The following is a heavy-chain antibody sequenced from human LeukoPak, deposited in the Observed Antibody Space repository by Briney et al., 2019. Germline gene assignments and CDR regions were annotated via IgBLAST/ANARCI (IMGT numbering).Heavy chain of an antibody. Sequence: SVKVSCEASGYTLRDYYIYWVRQAPGQGLEWLGWLNPHSGGTNYAQKFQGRVTLTSDTSISTAYMELTPLTSDDTAIYYCARGLRIINGLDVWGQGTTVIVSS. V-gene: IGHV1-2*02. CDR3: ARGLRIINGLDV. J-gene: IGHJ6*02. D-gene: IGHD2-15*01. CDR1: GYTLRDYY. CDR2: LNPHSGGT.